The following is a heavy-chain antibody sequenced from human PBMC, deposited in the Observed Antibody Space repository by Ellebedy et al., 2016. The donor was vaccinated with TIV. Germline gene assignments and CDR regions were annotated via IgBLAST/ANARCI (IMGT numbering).Heavy chain of an antibody. CDR2: IRSKANSYAT. V-gene: IGHV3-73*01. D-gene: IGHD1-26*01. J-gene: IGHJ5*02. Sequence: ESLKISCAASGFTFSGSAMHWVRQASGKGLEWVGRIRSKANSYATAYAASVKGRFTIPRDDSKNTAYLQMNSLKTEDTTVYYCTTDGWEQQGWFDPWGQGTLVTVSS. CDR1: GFTFSGSA. CDR3: TTDGWEQQGWFDP.